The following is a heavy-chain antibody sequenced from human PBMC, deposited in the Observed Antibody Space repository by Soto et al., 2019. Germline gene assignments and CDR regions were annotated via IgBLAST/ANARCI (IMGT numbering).Heavy chain of an antibody. J-gene: IGHJ6*02. Sequence: QVQLVESGGGVVQPGRSLRLSCAASGFTFSSYGMHWVRQAPGKGLEWVAVISYDGSNKYYAYSVKGRFTISRDNSKKTLYLQMNSLRAEDTAVYYCAKDLAVDNWNYDYYYGMDVWGQGTTVTVSS. CDR3: AKDLAVDNWNYDYYYGMDV. D-gene: IGHD1-7*01. CDR2: ISYDGSNK. V-gene: IGHV3-30*18. CDR1: GFTFSSYG.